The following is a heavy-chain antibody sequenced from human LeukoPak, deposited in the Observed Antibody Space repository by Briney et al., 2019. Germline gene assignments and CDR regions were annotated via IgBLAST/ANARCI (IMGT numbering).Heavy chain of an antibody. CDR1: GFTFTSYG. J-gene: IGHJ4*02. Sequence: GGSLRLSCAASGFTFTSYGMHTVRQAPSHRLEGWAFIGPFGSNKYYADSVKGRFTISRNNSKNTLYLQMNSLRAEDTAVYYCAKNQSTYYDFWSGYYGFDYWGQGTLVTVCS. CDR2: IGPFGSNK. CDR3: AKNQSTYYDFWSGYYGFDY. D-gene: IGHD3-3*01. V-gene: IGHV3-30*02.